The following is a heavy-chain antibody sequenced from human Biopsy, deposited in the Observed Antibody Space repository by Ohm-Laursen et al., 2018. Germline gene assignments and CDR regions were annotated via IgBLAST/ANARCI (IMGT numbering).Heavy chain of an antibody. Sequence: SDTLSLTCVVSGGSMSSYYWTWIRQPPGKGLEWIGYIYNSGSTDYNPSLQSRVTISVDTSKNHFSLRLRSVTPADTAIYYCARDRGYYSDRTVPGYFDLWGRGTLVTVSS. CDR1: GGSMSSYY. J-gene: IGHJ2*01. CDR2: IYNSGST. D-gene: IGHD3-22*01. V-gene: IGHV4-59*01. CDR3: ARDRGYYSDRTVPGYFDL.